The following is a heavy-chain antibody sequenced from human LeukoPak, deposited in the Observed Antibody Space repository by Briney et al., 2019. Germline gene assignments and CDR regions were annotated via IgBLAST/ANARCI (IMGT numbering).Heavy chain of an antibody. CDR1: GYTLTELS. J-gene: IGHJ3*02. CDR3: ASGYWDSSAYYYVRDVFDI. Sequence: GASVKVSCKVSGYTLTELSMHWVRQAPGKGPEWMGSFDPAENETIYAQKFQGRVTMTEDTSTDTAYMELSSLKSEDTAVYYCASGYWDSSAYYYVRDVFDISGQGTTVTISS. V-gene: IGHV1-24*01. CDR2: FDPAENET. D-gene: IGHD3-10*02.